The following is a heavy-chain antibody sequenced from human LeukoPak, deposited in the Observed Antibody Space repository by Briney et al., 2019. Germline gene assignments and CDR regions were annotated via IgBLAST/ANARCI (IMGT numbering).Heavy chain of an antibody. V-gene: IGHV3-7*01. CDR3: ARLLGSVTTYDY. J-gene: IGHJ4*02. D-gene: IGHD2/OR15-2a*01. CDR1: GFIFSDYW. Sequence: GGSLRLSCAVSGFIFSDYWMSWVRQAPGKGLEWVATLWPAGGTVHYMDSVQGRFTISRDNAENSLYLQMNSLRVEDTAVYYCARLLGSVTTYDYWGQGTLVTVSS. CDR2: LWPAGGTV.